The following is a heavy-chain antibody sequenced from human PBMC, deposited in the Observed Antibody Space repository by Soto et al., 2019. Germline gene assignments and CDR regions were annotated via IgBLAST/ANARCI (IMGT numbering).Heavy chain of an antibody. CDR2: FDPEDGET. CDR3: ATEHYDSSGYYYFDY. D-gene: IGHD3-22*01. V-gene: IGHV1-24*01. CDR1: GYTLTELC. Sequence: ASLKLSCKVSGYTLTELCIHWVRQAPGKGLEWMGGFDPEDGETIYAQKFQGRVTMTEDTSTDTAYMELSSLRSEDTAVYYCATEHYDSSGYYYFDYWGQGTLVTVSS. J-gene: IGHJ4*02.